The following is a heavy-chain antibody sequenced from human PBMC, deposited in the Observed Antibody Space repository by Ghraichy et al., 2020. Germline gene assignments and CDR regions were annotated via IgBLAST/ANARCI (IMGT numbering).Heavy chain of an antibody. CDR1: GDSVSSGTYY. V-gene: IGHV4-61*01. J-gene: IGHJ4*02. Sequence: SETLSLTCTVSGDSVSSGTYYWSWIRQPPGKGLEWIGYIYYRGNTNYNPSLKSRVAISEDTSKNQFSLRLSSVTDADTAVYYCERDRRDNNDSSGALGNWGQGTMVTVSS. CDR3: ERDRRDNNDSSGALGN. D-gene: IGHD3-22*01. CDR2: IYYRGNT.